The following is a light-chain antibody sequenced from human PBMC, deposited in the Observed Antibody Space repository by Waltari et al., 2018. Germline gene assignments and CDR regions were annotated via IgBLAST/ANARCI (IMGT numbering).Light chain of an antibody. CDR2: GNN. J-gene: IGLJ2*01. CDR1: GSNIGAGYD. V-gene: IGLV1-40*01. CDR3: QSYDRSLSVV. Sequence: QSALTQPPSVSGAPGQRVTIPCTGRGSNIGAGYDVHWYQQFPGTAPKLLLYGNNNRPSGVPDRFSASKTGTSASLAITGLQAEDEADYYCQSYDRSLSVVFGGGTKLTVL.